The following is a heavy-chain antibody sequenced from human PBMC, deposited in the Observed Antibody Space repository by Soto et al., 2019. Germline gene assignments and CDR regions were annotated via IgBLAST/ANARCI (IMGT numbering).Heavy chain of an antibody. CDR2: ISGSTFST. CDR1: GFTFTTSA. V-gene: IGHV3-23*01. CDR3: AKEFRGNGTMCMDH. J-gene: IGHJ4*02. Sequence: GGSLRLSCAASGFTFTTSAMNWVRQAPGKGLEWVSAISGSTFSTYYADSVKGRFTISRDNSKNTLYLQMNSLRAEDTAVYYCAKEFRGNGTMCMDHWGQGTLATVSS. D-gene: IGHD2-8*01.